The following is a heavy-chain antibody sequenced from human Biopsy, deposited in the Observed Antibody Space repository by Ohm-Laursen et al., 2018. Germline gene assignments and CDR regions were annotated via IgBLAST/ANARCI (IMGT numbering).Heavy chain of an antibody. Sequence: TLSLTCTVSGDSVSSGSFYWTWIRQPPGQGLEYIGYIYDGGSTADYNPSLESRVTMSVDMPKNQFSLKLSSVTAADTAIYYCARGMRSSGWPYFDSWGQGTLVTVSS. V-gene: IGHV4-61*01. CDR1: GDSVSSGSFY. D-gene: IGHD6-19*01. J-gene: IGHJ4*02. CDR2: IYDGGSTA. CDR3: ARGMRSSGWPYFDS.